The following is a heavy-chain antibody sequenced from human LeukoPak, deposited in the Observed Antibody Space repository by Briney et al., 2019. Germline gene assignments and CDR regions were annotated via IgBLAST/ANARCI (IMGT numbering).Heavy chain of an antibody. D-gene: IGHD6-19*01. J-gene: IGHJ3*01. Sequence: SETLSLTCTVSGGSISTYYWSWIRQSPGKGLEWIGYIHYSGSTNYSPSLKSRVTISVDTSKNRFSLRLSSLTAADTAVYFCAGGGWSFDAFDFWGQGTMVTVSS. CDR3: AGGGWSFDAFDF. CDR1: GGSISTYY. CDR2: IHYSGST. V-gene: IGHV4-59*08.